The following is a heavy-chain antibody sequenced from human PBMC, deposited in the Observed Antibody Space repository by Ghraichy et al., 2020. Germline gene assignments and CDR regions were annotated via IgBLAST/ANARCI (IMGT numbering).Heavy chain of an antibody. D-gene: IGHD4-17*01. CDR2: INHSGST. J-gene: IGHJ4*02. V-gene: IGHV4-34*01. CDR3: ARGRRRAGTVTTTPTPFDY. Sequence: GSLKLSCAVYGGSFSGYSWSWIRQPPGKGLEWIGEINHSGSTDYNPSLKSRVTISVDTSKNQFSLRLSSVTAADTAVYYCARGRRRAGTVTTTPTPFDYWGQGTLVTVSS. CDR1: GGSFSGYS.